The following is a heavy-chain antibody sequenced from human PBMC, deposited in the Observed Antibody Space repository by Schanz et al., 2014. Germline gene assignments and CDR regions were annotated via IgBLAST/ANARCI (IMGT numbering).Heavy chain of an antibody. D-gene: IGHD2-15*01. Sequence: QVQLVQSGGEMKKPGASVKVSCKASGYTFTDYGLSWVRQAPGQGLEWLGWIRPDNGHTTYSQKVRDRVIFTTDTSASTAYMELSSLRSEDTAVYYCARVRYCSGGRCYQDNWFDPWGQGTLVTVSS. J-gene: IGHJ5*02. CDR3: ARVRYCSGGRCYQDNWFDP. CDR2: IRPDNGHT. CDR1: GYTFTDYG. V-gene: IGHV1-18*01.